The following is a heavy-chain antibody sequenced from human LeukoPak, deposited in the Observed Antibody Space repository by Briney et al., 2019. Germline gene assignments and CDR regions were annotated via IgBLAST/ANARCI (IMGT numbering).Heavy chain of an antibody. V-gene: IGHV3-48*03. CDR1: GFIFSAYE. CDR3: ARVYSSGWSY. CDR2: ISSSGSTI. Sequence: GGSLRLSCAASGFIFSAYEMNWVRQAPGKGLEWVSYISSSGSTIYYADSVRGRFTISRDNAKKSLYLQMNSLRAEDTAVYYCARVYSSGWSYWGQGTLVTVSS. J-gene: IGHJ4*02. D-gene: IGHD6-19*01.